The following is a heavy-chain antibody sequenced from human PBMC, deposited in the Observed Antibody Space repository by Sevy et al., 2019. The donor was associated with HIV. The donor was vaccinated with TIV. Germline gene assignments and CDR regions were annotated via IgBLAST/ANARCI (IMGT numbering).Heavy chain of an antibody. CDR3: AKDRGPRYCSSTSCYAWGMDV. V-gene: IGHV3-30*02. CDR1: GFTFSSYG. J-gene: IGHJ6*02. Sequence: GGSLRLSCAASGFTFSSYGMHWDRQAPGKGLEWVAFIRYDGSNKYYADSVKGRFTISRDNSKNTLYLQMNSLRAEDTAVYYCAKDRGPRYCSSTSCYAWGMDVWGQGTTVTVSS. CDR2: IRYDGSNK. D-gene: IGHD2-2*01.